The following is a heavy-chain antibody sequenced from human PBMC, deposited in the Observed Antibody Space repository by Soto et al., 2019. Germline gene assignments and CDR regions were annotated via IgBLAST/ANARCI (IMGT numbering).Heavy chain of an antibody. CDR3: ARARYCSGGSGYLLGHFDY. D-gene: IGHD2-15*01. CDR2: ISYDGSNK. J-gene: IGHJ4*02. V-gene: IGHV3-30-3*01. Sequence: QVQLVESGGGVVQPGRSLRLSCAASGFTFSSYAMHWVRQAPGKGLEWVAVISYDGSNKYYADSVKGRFTISRDNSKNTLYLQMNSLRGEDTAVYYCARARYCSGGSGYLLGHFDYWGQGSLVTVSS. CDR1: GFTFSSYA.